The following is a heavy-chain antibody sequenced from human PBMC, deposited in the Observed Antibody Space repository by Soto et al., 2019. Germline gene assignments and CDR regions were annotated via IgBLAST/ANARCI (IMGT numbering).Heavy chain of an antibody. CDR2: ISGSGGST. CDR3: AKLGLVTEYFQF. CDR1: GFTFSSYA. J-gene: IGHJ4*02. D-gene: IGHD2-21*02. Sequence: EVQLLESGGGLVQPGGSLRLSCGASGFTFSSYAMSWVRQAPGKGLEWVSAISGSGGSTYYADTVKGRFTISRDNSKNTLYLQMNSLRGEHTAVYYCAKLGLVTEYFQFWGQGTLVTVSS. V-gene: IGHV3-23*01.